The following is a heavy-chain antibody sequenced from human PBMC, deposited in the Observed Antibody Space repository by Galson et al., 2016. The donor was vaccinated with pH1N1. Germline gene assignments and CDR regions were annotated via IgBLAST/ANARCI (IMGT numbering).Heavy chain of an antibody. J-gene: IGHJ4*02. CDR3: AREPYFPPYFDN. V-gene: IGHV3-21*01. D-gene: IGHD2-21*01. CDR1: GFLFSGYT. CDR2: ISSTGRNI. Sequence: SLRLSCAASGFLFSGYTMNWIRQAPGKGPEWVSSISSTGRNIYSADSLKGRFTISRDNAKNSLYLQISNLRVEDTAVYYCAREPYFPPYFDNWGQGTLVTVSA.